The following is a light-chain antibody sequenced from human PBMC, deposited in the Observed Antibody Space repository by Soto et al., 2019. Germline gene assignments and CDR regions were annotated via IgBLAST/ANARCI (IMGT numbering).Light chain of an antibody. CDR1: SSDVGGYNS. J-gene: IGLJ1*01. V-gene: IGLV2-8*01. Sequence: QSVLTQPPSASGSPGQSVTISCTGTSSDVGGYNSVSWYQQHPGKAPKLIIYDVSKRPSGVPDRFSGSKSGSTASLTVSGFQAEDEGDYYCSSYAGNNYYVFGTGTKVT. CDR3: SSYAGNNYYV. CDR2: DVS.